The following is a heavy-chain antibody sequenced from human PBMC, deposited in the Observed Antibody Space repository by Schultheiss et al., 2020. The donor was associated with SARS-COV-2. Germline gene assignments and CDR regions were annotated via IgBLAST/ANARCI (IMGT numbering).Heavy chain of an antibody. D-gene: IGHD3-3*01. CDR2: IYYSGST. Sequence: SETLSLTCTVSGGSISSYYWSWIRQPPGKGLEWIGYIYYSGSTNYNPSLKSRVTISVDTSKNQFSLKLSSVTAADTAVYYCAREVGITIFGVVIDYFDYWGQGTLVTVSS. CDR1: GGSISSYY. CDR3: AREVGITIFGVVIDYFDY. V-gene: IGHV4-59*01. J-gene: IGHJ4*02.